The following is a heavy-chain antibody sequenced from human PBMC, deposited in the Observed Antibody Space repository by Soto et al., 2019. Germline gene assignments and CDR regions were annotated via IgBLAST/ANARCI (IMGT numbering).Heavy chain of an antibody. V-gene: IGHV3-23*01. CDR2: GSGSAGTT. J-gene: IGHJ3*01. Sequence: EVQLLESGGGLVQPGGSLRLSCAASGFTFSIYVMTWVRQAPGKGLEWVSAGSGSAGTTSDADSVKDRFSRSRDNSKSTLYLQMNSLRVDDTAVYYCAKVEGTARNAFDVWGHGTMVIVSS. CDR1: GFTFSIYV. CDR3: AKVEGTARNAFDV. D-gene: IGHD6-6*01.